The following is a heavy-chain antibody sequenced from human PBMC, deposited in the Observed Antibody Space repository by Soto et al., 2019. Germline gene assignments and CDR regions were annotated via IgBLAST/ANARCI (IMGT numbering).Heavy chain of an antibody. J-gene: IGHJ4*02. Sequence: QVQLVQSGAEVKKPGSSVKVSCKASGGTFSSYAISWVRQAPGQGLEWMGGIIPIFGTANYAQKFQGRVTITGDESTSTAYMGLGSLRSEDTAVYYCASRVGATTGNDYWGQGTLVTVSS. CDR3: ASRVGATTGNDY. CDR2: IIPIFGTA. CDR1: GGTFSSYA. D-gene: IGHD1-26*01. V-gene: IGHV1-69*01.